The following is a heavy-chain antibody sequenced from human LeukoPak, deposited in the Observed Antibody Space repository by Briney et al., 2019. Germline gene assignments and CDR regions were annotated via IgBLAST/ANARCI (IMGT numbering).Heavy chain of an antibody. J-gene: IGHJ5*02. CDR1: GGSISSGSYY. V-gene: IGHV4-61*02. D-gene: IGHD3-22*01. Sequence: PSQTLSLTCTVSGGSISSGSYYWSWIRQPAGKGLEWIGRIYTSGSTNYNPSLKSRVTISVDTSKNQFSLKLSSVTAADTAVYYCARGYYDSGGYHNWFDPWGQGTLVTVSS. CDR3: ARGYYDSGGYHNWFDP. CDR2: IYTSGST.